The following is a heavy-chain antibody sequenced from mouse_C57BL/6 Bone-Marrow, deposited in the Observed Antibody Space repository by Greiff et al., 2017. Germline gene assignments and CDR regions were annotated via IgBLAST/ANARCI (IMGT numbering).Heavy chain of an antibody. Sequence: EVMLVESGGGLVQPGGSMKLSCAASGFNFSDAWMDWVRQSPEKGLEWVAEIRNKANNHATYYAVSVKGRFTISRDDSKSSVYLQMNCVRAEYTGIYYCTPGRDDAMDYWGQRASVTDSS. CDR3: TPGRDDAMDY. CDR1: GFNFSDAW. D-gene: IGHD1-1*01. CDR2: IRNKANNHAT. V-gene: IGHV6-6*01. J-gene: IGHJ4*01.